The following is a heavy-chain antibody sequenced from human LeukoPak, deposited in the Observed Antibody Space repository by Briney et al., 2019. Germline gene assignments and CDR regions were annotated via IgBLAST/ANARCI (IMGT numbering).Heavy chain of an antibody. Sequence: SVKVSCKASGGTFSSYATSWVRQAPGQGLEWMGGIIPIFGTANYAQKFQGRVTITADESTSTAYMELSSLRSEDTAVYYCARDRIAAAGTRWFDPWGQGTLVTVSS. D-gene: IGHD6-13*01. J-gene: IGHJ5*02. V-gene: IGHV1-69*13. CDR3: ARDRIAAAGTRWFDP. CDR1: GGTFSSYA. CDR2: IIPIFGTA.